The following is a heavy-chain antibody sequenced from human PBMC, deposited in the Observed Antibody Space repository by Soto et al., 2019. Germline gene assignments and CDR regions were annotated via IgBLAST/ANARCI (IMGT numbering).Heavy chain of an antibody. CDR3: AKDLVLLRS. CDR1: GFTFSSFA. J-gene: IGHJ5*02. D-gene: IGHD1-26*01. V-gene: IGHV3-23*01. CDR2: ISGSGGTT. Sequence: GGALRLSCAASGFTFSSFAMTWVREAPGRGLEWISGISGSGGTTYDADSVKGRFIISRDNSKNTLYLQMNSLRAEDTAIYYGAKDLVLLRSWGQGTLVTVPS.